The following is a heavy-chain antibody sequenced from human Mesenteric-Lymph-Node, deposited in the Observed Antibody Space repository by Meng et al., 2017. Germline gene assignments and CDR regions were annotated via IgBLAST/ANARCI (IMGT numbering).Heavy chain of an antibody. V-gene: IGHV3-66*02. D-gene: IGHD3-22*01. CDR3: ARALDSSGYRQYFQD. Sequence: GESLKISCAASGFSVSTNYINWVRQAPGKGLEWVSVIYRDGTTYYSDSVKGRFTITRDSFKNTVYLQMNSLRVEDTAVYYCARALDSSGYRQYFQDWGQGTLVTVSS. CDR2: IYRDGTT. J-gene: IGHJ1*01. CDR1: GFSVSTNY.